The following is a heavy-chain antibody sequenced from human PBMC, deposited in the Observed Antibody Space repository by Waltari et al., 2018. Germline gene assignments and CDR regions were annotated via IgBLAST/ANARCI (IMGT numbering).Heavy chain of an antibody. Sequence: QVQLQESGPGLVKPSQTLSLTCTVSGGSISSGGYYWSWIRQHPGKGLEWIGYIYYSGSTYYNPSLKSRVTRAVDTSKNQFSLKLSSVTAADTAVYYCAGTGGWYPDAFDIWGQGTMVTVSS. J-gene: IGHJ3*02. CDR1: GGSISSGGYY. D-gene: IGHD6-19*01. CDR3: AGTGGWYPDAFDI. V-gene: IGHV4-31*03. CDR2: IYYSGST.